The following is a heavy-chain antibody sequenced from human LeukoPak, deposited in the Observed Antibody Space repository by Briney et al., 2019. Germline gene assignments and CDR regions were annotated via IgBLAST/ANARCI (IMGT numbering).Heavy chain of an antibody. V-gene: IGHV4-31*03. Sequence: SETLSLTCTVSGGSISSGGYYWSWIRQHPGKGLEWIGYIYYSGSTYYNPSLKSRVTISVDTSKNQFSLKLSSVTAADTAVYYCARSRYSSGWYYWGQGTLVTVSS. CDR2: IYYSGST. J-gene: IGHJ4*02. CDR1: GGSISSGGYY. CDR3: ARSRYSSGWYY. D-gene: IGHD6-19*01.